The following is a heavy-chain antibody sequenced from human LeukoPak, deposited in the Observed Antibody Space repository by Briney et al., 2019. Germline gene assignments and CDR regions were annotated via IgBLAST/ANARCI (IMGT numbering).Heavy chain of an antibody. Sequence: ASVKVSCKASGYTFTSYAMHWVRQAPGQRLEWMGWINAGNGNTKYSQKFQGRVTITRDTSASTAYMELSSLRSEDTAVYYCARVVAFRTFYFDYWGQGTLVTVSS. CDR3: ARVVAFRTFYFDY. CDR2: INAGNGNT. D-gene: IGHD5-12*01. V-gene: IGHV1-3*01. J-gene: IGHJ4*02. CDR1: GYTFTSYA.